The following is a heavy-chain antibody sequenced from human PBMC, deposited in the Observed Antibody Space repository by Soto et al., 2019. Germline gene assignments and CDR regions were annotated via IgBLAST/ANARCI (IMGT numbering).Heavy chain of an antibody. D-gene: IGHD3-3*01. CDR2: IKQDGSEK. CDR1: GFTFSSYW. CDR3: ARDNVGRFLEWLIPQGTYNWFDP. V-gene: IGHV3-7*01. J-gene: IGHJ5*02. Sequence: GGSLRLSCAASGFTFSSYWMSWVRQAPGKGLEWVANIKQDGSEKYYVDAVKGRFTISRDNAKNSLYLQMNSLRAEDTAVYYYARDNVGRFLEWLIPQGTYNWFDPWGQGTLVTVSS.